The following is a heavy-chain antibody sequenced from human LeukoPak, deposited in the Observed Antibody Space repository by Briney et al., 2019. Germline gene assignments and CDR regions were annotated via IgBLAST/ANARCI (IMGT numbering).Heavy chain of an antibody. Sequence: GGALRLSCAPSVFTFTDYSTRWVRPAPGEGREWISQIRRSGRGSGGGMYYADSVKGQFTISREDAQNSLYLQMNGLRAEDTAFYYCARDVNWGFDYWGQGALVTVSS. V-gene: IGHV3-48*04. J-gene: IGHJ4*02. CDR1: VFTFTDYS. D-gene: IGHD7-27*01. CDR2: IRRSGRGSGGGM. CDR3: ARDVNWGFDY.